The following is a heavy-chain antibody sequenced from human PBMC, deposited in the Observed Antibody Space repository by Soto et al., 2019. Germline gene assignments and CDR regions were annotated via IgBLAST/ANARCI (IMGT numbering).Heavy chain of an antibody. CDR1: GYTFTRYG. CDR2: ISAYNGNT. V-gene: IGHV1-18*01. Sequence: ASVKVSCKAAGYTFTRYGISWGRQAPGQGLEWMGWISAYNGNTNYAQKLQGRVTMTTDASTSTAYMELRSLRSDDTAVYYCARDPRRPQYCTNGVCYTPWFDPWGQGTLLTVSS. J-gene: IGHJ5*02. D-gene: IGHD2-8*01. CDR3: ARDPRRPQYCTNGVCYTPWFDP.